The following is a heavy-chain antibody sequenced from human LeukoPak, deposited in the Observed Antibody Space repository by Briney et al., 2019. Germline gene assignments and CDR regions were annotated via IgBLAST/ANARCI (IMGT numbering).Heavy chain of an antibody. CDR1: GGSISSSSYY. CDR3: ARSLMSSGWSPYYFDY. J-gene: IGHJ4*02. D-gene: IGHD6-19*01. V-gene: IGHV4-39*07. CDR2: IFYSGTT. Sequence: SETLSLTCTVSGGSISSSSYYWGWIRQPPGKGLQWIGSIFYSGTTYYNPSLKSRVTISIDTSKNQFSLKMDSVTAADTAVYYCARSLMSSGWSPYYFDYWGQGTLVTVSS.